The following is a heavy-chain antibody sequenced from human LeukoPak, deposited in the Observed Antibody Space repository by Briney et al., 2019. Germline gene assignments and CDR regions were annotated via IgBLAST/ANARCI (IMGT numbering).Heavy chain of an antibody. CDR2: ISAYNGNT. J-gene: IGHJ6*02. CDR1: GYTFTSYG. Sequence: GASVKVSCKASGYTFTSYGISWVRQAPGQGLEWMGWISAYNGNTNYAQKLQGRVTVTTDTSTSTAYMELRSLRSDDTAVYYCARDGTGYYSYYYYGMDVWGQGTTVTVSS. D-gene: IGHD3/OR15-3a*01. CDR3: ARDGTGYYSYYYYGMDV. V-gene: IGHV1-18*01.